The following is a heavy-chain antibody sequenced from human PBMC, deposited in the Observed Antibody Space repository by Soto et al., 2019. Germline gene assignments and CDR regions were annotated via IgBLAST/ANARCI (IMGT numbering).Heavy chain of an antibody. CDR1: GGTFTSYT. Sequence: QVHLLQSGAEMKKPGSSVKVSCTAFGGTFTSYTFNWVRQAPGQRLEWMGRIIPILGMSSSAHNFQGRLTMIADKSTNTSYMVLSSLTSDDTAIYYCARSYGSGSRPFAYWGQGTLVTVSS. J-gene: IGHJ4*02. V-gene: IGHV1-69*02. D-gene: IGHD3-10*01. CDR3: ARSYGSGSRPFAY. CDR2: IIPILGMS.